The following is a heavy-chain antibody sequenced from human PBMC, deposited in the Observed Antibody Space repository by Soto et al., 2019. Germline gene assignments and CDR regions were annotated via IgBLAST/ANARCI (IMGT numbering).Heavy chain of an antibody. CDR3: ASPITMVRGALSY. CDR1: GFTFSSYS. V-gene: IGHV3-21*01. D-gene: IGHD3-10*01. Sequence: GSLRLSCAASGFTFSSYSMNWVRQAPGKGLEWVSSISSSSSYIYYADSVKGRFTISRDNAKNSLYLQMNSLRAEDTAVYYCASPITMVRGALSYWGQGTLVTVSS. CDR2: ISSSSSYI. J-gene: IGHJ4*02.